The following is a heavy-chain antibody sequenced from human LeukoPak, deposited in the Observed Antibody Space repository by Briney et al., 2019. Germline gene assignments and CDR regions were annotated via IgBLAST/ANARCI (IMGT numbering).Heavy chain of an antibody. D-gene: IGHD5-24*01. CDR2: ISSSSSYI. CDR1: GFTFSSYS. V-gene: IGHV3-21*01. J-gene: IGHJ4*02. CDR3: ARVENSGNDY. Sequence: GGSQRLSCAASGFTFSSYSMNWVRQAPGKGLEWVSSISSSSSYIYYADSVKGRFTISRDNAKNSLYLQMNSLRAEDTAVYYCARVENSGNDYWGQGTLVTVSS.